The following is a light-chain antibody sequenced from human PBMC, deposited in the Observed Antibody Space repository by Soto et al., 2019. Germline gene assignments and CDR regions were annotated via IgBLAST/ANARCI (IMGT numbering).Light chain of an antibody. CDR3: QQYGGSPRT. V-gene: IGKV3-20*01. CDR1: QSISSNY. CDR2: DAS. J-gene: IGKJ1*01. Sequence: EIVLTQSPCTLSLSPGERATLSCRASQSISSNYLAWYQQTPGQAARLLIYDASSRAAGIQDRFSGSGSGTDFTLTISRLEPEDFGVYYCQQYGGSPRTFGQGTKV.